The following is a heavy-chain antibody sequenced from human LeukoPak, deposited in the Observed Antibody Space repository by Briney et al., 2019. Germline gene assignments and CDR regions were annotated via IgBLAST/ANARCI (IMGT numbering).Heavy chain of an antibody. V-gene: IGHV3-74*01. J-gene: IGHJ2*01. CDR2: IRNDGTTT. D-gene: IGHD1-14*01. CDR3: VRLYKIEGADL. Sequence: PGGSLRPSCAASGFTFSTYLMHWVRQTPGKGLVWVSSIRNDGTTTNYADSVKGRLTISRDNAKNTLYLQMNSLRAEDTAVYYCVRLYKIEGADLWGRGTLVPVSS. CDR1: GFTFSTYL.